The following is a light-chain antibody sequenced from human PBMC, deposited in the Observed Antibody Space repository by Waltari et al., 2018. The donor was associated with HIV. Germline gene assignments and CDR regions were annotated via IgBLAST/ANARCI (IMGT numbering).Light chain of an antibody. CDR2: SNN. V-gene: IGLV1-47*01. J-gene: IGLJ3*02. CDR3: STWDESQSFQV. Sequence: QPVLTQLPSMSGTPGQTVTISCSGRNSTIGRSSMYWYQHLPGTTPRLLIYSNNERPSGVPDRFSGSKSGTSASLTISGLRSEDEADYYCSTWDESQSFQVFGGGTKVTVL. CDR1: NSTIGRSS.